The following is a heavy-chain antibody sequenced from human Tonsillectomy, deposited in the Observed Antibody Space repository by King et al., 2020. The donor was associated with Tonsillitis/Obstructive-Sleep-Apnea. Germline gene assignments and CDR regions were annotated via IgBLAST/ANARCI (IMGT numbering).Heavy chain of an antibody. CDR1: GYSFTSYW. CDR3: ARQYYDILTGYYPFDY. CDR2: IDPSDSYT. J-gene: IGHJ4*02. D-gene: IGHD3-9*01. Sequence: QLVQSGAEVKKPGESLRISCKGSGYSFTSYWISWVRQMPGKGLEWMGRIDPSDSYTNYSPSFQGHVTISADKSISPAYLQWSSLKASETALYYFARQYYDILTGYYPFDYWGQGTLVTVSS. V-gene: IGHV5-10-1*01.